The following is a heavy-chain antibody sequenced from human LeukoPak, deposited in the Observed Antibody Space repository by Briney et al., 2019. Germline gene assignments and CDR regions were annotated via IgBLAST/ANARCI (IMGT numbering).Heavy chain of an antibody. D-gene: IGHD3-9*01. Sequence: PSETLSLTCTVSGGSISSGGYYWSWIRQHPGKGLEWIGYIYYSGSTYYNPSIKSRVTISVDTSKNQFSLKLSSVTAADTAVYYCAGEILTRFDYWGQGTLVTVSS. CDR1: GGSISSGGYY. CDR3: AGEILTRFDY. J-gene: IGHJ4*02. V-gene: IGHV4-31*03. CDR2: IYYSGST.